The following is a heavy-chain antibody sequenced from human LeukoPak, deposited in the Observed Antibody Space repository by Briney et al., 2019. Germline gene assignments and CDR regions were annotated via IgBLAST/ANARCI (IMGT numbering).Heavy chain of an antibody. Sequence: QPGGSLRLSCAASGFTFDDYAMHWVRQAPGKGLEWVSGTSWNSGSIGYADSVKGRFTISRDNAKNSLYLQMNSLRAEDTALYYCALDYYDSSGYSGYWGQGTLVTVSS. D-gene: IGHD3-22*01. CDR2: TSWNSGSI. CDR3: ALDYYDSSGYSGY. J-gene: IGHJ4*02. CDR1: GFTFDDYA. V-gene: IGHV3-9*01.